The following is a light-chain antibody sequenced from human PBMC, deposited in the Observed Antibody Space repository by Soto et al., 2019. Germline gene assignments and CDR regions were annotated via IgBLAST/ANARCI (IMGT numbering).Light chain of an antibody. CDR3: QQRSNWPPWT. CDR1: QSVSSY. V-gene: IGKV3-11*01. J-gene: IGKJ1*01. CDR2: DAS. Sequence: EIVLTQSPATLSVSPGERATLSCRASQSVSSYLALYQQKPGQAPSLLIYDASNRATGIPARFSGSGSGTDFTLTISSLEPEDFAVYYCQQRSNWPPWTFGQGTKVEIK.